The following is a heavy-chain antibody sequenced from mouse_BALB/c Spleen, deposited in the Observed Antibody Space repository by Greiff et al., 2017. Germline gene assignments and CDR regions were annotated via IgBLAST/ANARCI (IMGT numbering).Heavy chain of an antibody. CDR2: IYPGNVNT. Sequence: QVQLKESGPELVKPGASVRISCKASGYTFTSYYIHWVKQRPGQGLEWIGWIYPGNVNTKYNEKFKGKATLTADKSSSTAYMQLSSLTSEDSAVYFCARWDYGSPYAMDYWGQGTSVTVSS. CDR1: GYTFTSYY. V-gene: IGHV1S56*01. J-gene: IGHJ4*01. CDR3: ARWDYGSPYAMDY. D-gene: IGHD1-1*01.